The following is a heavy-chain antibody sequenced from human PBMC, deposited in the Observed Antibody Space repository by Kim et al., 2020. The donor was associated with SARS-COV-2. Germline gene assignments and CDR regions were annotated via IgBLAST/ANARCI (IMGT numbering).Heavy chain of an antibody. CDR1: GYNFTNYW. V-gene: IGHV5-51*06. CDR2: IYPGDADT. CDR3: ARGRVYRDYDF. D-gene: IGHD4-17*01. Sequence: GESLKISCQTSGYNFTNYWVAWVRQMPGQGLEWLGYIYPGDADTKYGPSCRGLVAISADKSTATAFLHWNNLRTSDSGVYFCARGRVYRDYDFWGQGTLV. J-gene: IGHJ4*02.